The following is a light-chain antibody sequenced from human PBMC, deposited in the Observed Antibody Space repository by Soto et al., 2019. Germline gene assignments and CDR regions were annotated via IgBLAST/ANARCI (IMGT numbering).Light chain of an antibody. J-gene: IGKJ1*01. V-gene: IGKV1-5*03. CDR3: QQYNVYPWT. Sequence: DIQMTQSPSSLSASVGDRVTITCRASQTIITWLAWYQQKPGKGLKVLIYRATNLQTGVPSRFSGSGSGTEFTLTINSLQPADFATYFCQQYNVYPWTFGQGTKVET. CDR1: QTIITW. CDR2: RAT.